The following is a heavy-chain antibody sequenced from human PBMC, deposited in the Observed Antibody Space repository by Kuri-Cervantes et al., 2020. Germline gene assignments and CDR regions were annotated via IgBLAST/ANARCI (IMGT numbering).Heavy chain of an antibody. J-gene: IGHJ4*02. CDR2: ISYNGSKK. CDR1: GFTFSSYA. V-gene: IGHV3-30-3*01. D-gene: IGHD6-13*01. Sequence: GESLKISCAASGFTFSSYAMHWVRQAPGKGLEWVALISYNGSKKYYADSVKGRFTISRDNSKNTLYLQMDSLRAEDTAVYYCARDHSRTWFLHFDYWGQGTLVTVSS. CDR3: ARDHSRTWFLHFDY.